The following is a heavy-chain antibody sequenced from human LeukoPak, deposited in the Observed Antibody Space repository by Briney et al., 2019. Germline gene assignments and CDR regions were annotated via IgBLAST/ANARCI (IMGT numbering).Heavy chain of an antibody. J-gene: IGHJ4*02. V-gene: IGHV4-38-2*01. Sequence: SDTLSLTCAVSGYSLSRGYHWGWIRQPPGKGLEWIGSNHHSGSTYYNSSLKSRVTISVDTSKSQFSLKVSSVTAADTAVYYGARVNWNPDYWGQGSLVTVSS. CDR1: GYSLSRGYH. CDR2: NHHSGST. CDR3: ARVNWNPDY. D-gene: IGHD1-1*01.